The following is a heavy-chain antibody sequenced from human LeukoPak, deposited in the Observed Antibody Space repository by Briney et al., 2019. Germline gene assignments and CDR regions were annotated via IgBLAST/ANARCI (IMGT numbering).Heavy chain of an antibody. D-gene: IGHD3-3*01. CDR3: ASLRERSYYARGFDY. V-gene: IGHV4-39*01. Sequence: SETLSLTCTVSGGSISSSSYYWGWIRQPPGKGLEWIGSIYYSGSIYYNPSLKSRVTISVDTSKNQFSLKLSSVTAANTAVYYCASLRERSYYARGFDYWGQGTLVTVSS. CDR2: IYYSGSI. J-gene: IGHJ4*02. CDR1: GGSISSSSYY.